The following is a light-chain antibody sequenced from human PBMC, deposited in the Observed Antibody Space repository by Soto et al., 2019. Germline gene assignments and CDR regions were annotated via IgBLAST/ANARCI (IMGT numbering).Light chain of an antibody. J-gene: IGKJ2*01. CDR3: QQYGSSPYT. V-gene: IGKV3-20*01. Sequence: EIVLTQSPGTLSLSPGERATLSCRASQSIYINYLAWYQHKPGQAPRLLISGASTRATGIPDRFSGSGSGTDFTLTISRLDPEDFAVYICQQYGSSPYTFGQGTKVDIK. CDR1: QSIYINY. CDR2: GAS.